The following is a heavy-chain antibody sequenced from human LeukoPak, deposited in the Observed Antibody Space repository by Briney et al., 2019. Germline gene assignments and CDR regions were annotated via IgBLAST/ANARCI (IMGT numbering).Heavy chain of an antibody. Sequence: PSETLSLTCAVYGGSFSGYYWSWIRQPPGKGLEWIGEINHSGSTNYNPSLKSRVTISVDTSKNQFSLKLSSVTAADTAVYYCARAISLGYCTNGVQTGFDYWGQGTLVTVSS. D-gene: IGHD2-8*01. CDR2: INHSGST. CDR3: ARAISLGYCTNGVQTGFDY. CDR1: GGSFSGYY. V-gene: IGHV4-34*01. J-gene: IGHJ4*02.